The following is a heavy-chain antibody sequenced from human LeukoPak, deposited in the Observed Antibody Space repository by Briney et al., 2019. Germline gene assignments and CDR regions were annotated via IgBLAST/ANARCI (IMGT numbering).Heavy chain of an antibody. D-gene: IGHD6-13*01. CDR1: GFTFSSYA. J-gene: IGHJ5*02. CDR3: AKESGYSSSWRLSWFDP. CDR2: ISGSGGST. V-gene: IGHV3-23*01. Sequence: GASLRLSCAASGFTFSSYAMSWVRQAPGKGLEWVSAISGSGGSTYYADSVKGRFTISRDNSKNTLYLQMNSLRAEDTAVYYCAKESGYSSSWRLSWFDPWGQGTLVTVSS.